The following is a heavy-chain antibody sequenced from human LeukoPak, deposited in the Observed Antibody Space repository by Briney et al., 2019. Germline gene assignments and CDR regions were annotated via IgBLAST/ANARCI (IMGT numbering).Heavy chain of an antibody. V-gene: IGHV4-59*01. CDR3: ARSDYDFWSGSPGYYYYYMDV. D-gene: IGHD3-3*01. J-gene: IGHJ6*03. CDR2: IYHSGST. Sequence: SETLSLTCSVSTDSTNTYYWSWIRQSPGKGLEWIGHIYHSGSTDYNPSFKSRVTVSIDMSKKEFSLKLTSVTVADTAMYYCARSDYDFWSGSPGYYYYYMDVWGKGTTVTVSS. CDR1: TDSTNTYY.